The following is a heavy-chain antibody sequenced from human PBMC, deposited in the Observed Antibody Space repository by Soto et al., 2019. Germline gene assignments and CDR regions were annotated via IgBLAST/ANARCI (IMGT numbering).Heavy chain of an antibody. V-gene: IGHV3-73*01. CDR3: TRHVFDYGDYGAFDI. Sequence: EVQLVESGGGLVQPGGSLKLSCAASGFTFSGSAMHWVRQASGKGLEWVGRIRSKANSYATAYAASVKGRFTISRDDSKNTAYLQMNSLKTEDTAVYYCTRHVFDYGDYGAFDIWGQGTMVTVSS. J-gene: IGHJ3*02. CDR2: IRSKANSYAT. CDR1: GFTFSGSA. D-gene: IGHD4-17*01.